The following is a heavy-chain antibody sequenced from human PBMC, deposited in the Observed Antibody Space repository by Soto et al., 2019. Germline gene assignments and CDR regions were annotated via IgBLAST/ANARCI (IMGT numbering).Heavy chain of an antibody. V-gene: IGHV3-21*01. D-gene: IGHD3-22*01. CDR3: ASEGIDSTGSLGY. CDR1: GFTFSSYS. J-gene: IGHJ4*02. Sequence: GGSLRLSCAASGFTFSSYSMNWVRQAPGKGLEWVSSISSSSSYIYYADSVKGRFTISRDNAKNSLYLQMNSLRAEDTAVYYCASEGIDSTGSLGYWGQGPLVTVSS. CDR2: ISSSSSYI.